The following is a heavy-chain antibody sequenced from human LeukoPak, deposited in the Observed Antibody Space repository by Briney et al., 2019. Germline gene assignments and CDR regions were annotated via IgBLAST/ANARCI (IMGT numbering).Heavy chain of an antibody. Sequence: GGSLRLSCAASVFTFSSYAMSWVRQAPGKGREGVSAISGSGGSTYYADSVKGRFTISRDNSKNTLYLQMNSLRAEDTAVYYCARDAVVPRGYYYYYYMDVWGKGTTVTVSS. D-gene: IGHD2-8*01. CDR3: ARDAVVPRGYYYYYYMDV. J-gene: IGHJ6*03. V-gene: IGHV3-23*01. CDR2: ISGSGGST. CDR1: VFTFSSYA.